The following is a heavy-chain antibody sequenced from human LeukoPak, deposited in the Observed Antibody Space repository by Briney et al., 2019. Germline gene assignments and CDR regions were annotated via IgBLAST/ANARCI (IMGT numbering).Heavy chain of an antibody. J-gene: IGHJ4*02. V-gene: IGHV3-7*01. CDR2: MNHDGSNQ. Sequence: GGSLRLSCAASGFTFRNSYMSWVRQAPGKGLEWVAYMNHDGSNQSHVDSVRGRFTISRDNAKNSLYLQMNSLRVEDTAVYYCARAAVYCSSSTCRTNFDSWGQGTLVSVSS. D-gene: IGHD2-2*01. CDR3: ARAAVYCSSSTCRTNFDS. CDR1: GFTFRNSY.